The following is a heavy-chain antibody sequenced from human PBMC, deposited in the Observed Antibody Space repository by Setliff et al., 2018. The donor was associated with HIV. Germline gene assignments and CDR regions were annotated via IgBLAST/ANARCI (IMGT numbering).Heavy chain of an antibody. D-gene: IGHD3-3*01. V-gene: IGHV4-61*09. CDR3: ARAKTIGVSAVFFDP. Sequence: SETLSLTCTVSGGSMNSDSYSWTWLRQPAGKGPELIGHIYVGGSVIYNPSLASRVTISMVPSKNQFSLDPSSVTAADTAKYYCARAKTIGVSAVFFDPWGQGRPVTAPQ. J-gene: IGHJ5*02. CDR2: IYVGGSV. CDR1: GGSMNSDSYS.